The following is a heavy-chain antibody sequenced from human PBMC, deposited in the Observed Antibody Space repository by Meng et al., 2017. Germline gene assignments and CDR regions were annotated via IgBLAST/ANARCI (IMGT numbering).Heavy chain of an antibody. Sequence: SGPTLVKPTQTLTLTCTFSGFSLSTGGVDVGWSRQPPGKALEWLALIYWNDDKRYRPSLKSRLTITKDTSKNQVVLTMTNMDPVDTATYYCAHSVLFLYCSSTSGLSWFDPWGQGTLVTVSS. CDR1: GFSLSTGGVD. CDR2: IYWNDDK. J-gene: IGHJ5*02. V-gene: IGHV2-5*01. CDR3: AHSVLFLYCSSTSGLSWFDP. D-gene: IGHD2-2*01.